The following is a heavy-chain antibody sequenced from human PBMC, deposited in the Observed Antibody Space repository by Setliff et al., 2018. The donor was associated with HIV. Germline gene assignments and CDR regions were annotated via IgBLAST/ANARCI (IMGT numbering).Heavy chain of an antibody. J-gene: IGHJ4*01. CDR2: IYYTGST. D-gene: IGHD3-3*01. CDR3: ARGRDYTGSWFRPFYLDF. Sequence: SETLSLTCTVSGGSISSSSYSWGWIRQPPGKGLEWIGNIYYTGSTYYNPSLKSRVTISVDTSKNQFSLKLTSVTAADTAIYYCARGRDYTGSWFRPFYLDFWGHGNLVTVSS. V-gene: IGHV4-39*01. CDR1: GGSISSSSYS.